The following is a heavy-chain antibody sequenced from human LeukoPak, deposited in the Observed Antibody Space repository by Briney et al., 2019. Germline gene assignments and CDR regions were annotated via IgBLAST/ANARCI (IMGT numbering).Heavy chain of an antibody. V-gene: IGHV2-70*04. D-gene: IGHD4-11*01. Sequence: SGPALVKPTQTLTLTCTFSGFSLSPSGMRVSWIRQPPGKALEWLARIDWDDDKYYSTSLKTRLTISKDTSKNQVVLTMTNMDPVDTATYYCARNQEMTTVRGYYYYGMDVWGQGTTVTVSS. J-gene: IGHJ6*02. CDR2: IDWDDDK. CDR1: GFSLSPSGMR. CDR3: ARNQEMTTVRGYYYYGMDV.